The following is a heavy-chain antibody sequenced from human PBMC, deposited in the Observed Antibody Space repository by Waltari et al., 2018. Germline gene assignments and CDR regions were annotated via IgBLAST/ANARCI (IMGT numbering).Heavy chain of an antibody. CDR3: ARGATRWEPGQPFDY. D-gene: IGHD1-26*01. Sequence: EVQLVESGGGLVQPGGSLRLSCAASGFTFSSYWMRWVRQAPGKGLEWVANIKQDGSEKYYVDSVKGRFTISRDNAKNSLYLQMNSLRAEDTAVYYCARGATRWEPGQPFDYWGQGTLVTVSS. CDR1: GFTFSSYW. J-gene: IGHJ4*02. V-gene: IGHV3-7*01. CDR2: IKQDGSEK.